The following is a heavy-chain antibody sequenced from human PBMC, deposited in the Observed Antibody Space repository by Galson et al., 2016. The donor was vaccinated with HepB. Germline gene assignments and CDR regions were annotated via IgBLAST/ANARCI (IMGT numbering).Heavy chain of an antibody. CDR1: GFTFSSYW. V-gene: IGHV3-7*03. CDR3: ARRTWAAARPDGFDI. D-gene: IGHD6-6*01. Sequence: SLRLSCAASGFTFSSYWMSWVRQAPGKGLEWVANINQDGSEKYYVDSVKGRFTISTDNAKKSLYLQMNNLRAEDTAIYYCARRTWAAARPDGFDIWGQGTMVTVSS. J-gene: IGHJ3*02. CDR2: INQDGSEK.